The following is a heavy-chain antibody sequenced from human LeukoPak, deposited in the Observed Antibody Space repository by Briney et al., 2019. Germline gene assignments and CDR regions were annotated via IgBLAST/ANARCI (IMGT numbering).Heavy chain of an antibody. CDR1: GFTFSSYG. V-gene: IGHV3-30*02. J-gene: IGHJ4*02. D-gene: IGHD4-17*01. CDR3: ARDKISGDSYFDY. Sequence: PGGSLRLSCAASGFTFSSYGMHWVRQAPGKGLEWVAFIRYDGSDKYYADSVKGRFTISRDNAKNSLYLQMNSLRAEDTAVYYCARDKISGDSYFDYWGQGTLVTVSS. CDR2: IRYDGSDK.